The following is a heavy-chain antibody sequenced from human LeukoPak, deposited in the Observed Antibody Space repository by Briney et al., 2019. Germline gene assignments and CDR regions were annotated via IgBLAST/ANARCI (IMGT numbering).Heavy chain of an antibody. CDR1: GGSISSSNW. CDR3: ARGDYDFWSGYYTGIGY. D-gene: IGHD3-3*01. CDR2: IYHSGST. J-gene: IGHJ4*02. Sequence: SETLSLTCAVSGGSISSSNWWSWVRQPPGKGLEWSGEIYHSGSTNYNPSLKSRVTISVDKSKNQFSLKLSSVTAADTAVYYCARGDYDFWSGYYTGIGYWGQGTLVTVSS. V-gene: IGHV4-4*02.